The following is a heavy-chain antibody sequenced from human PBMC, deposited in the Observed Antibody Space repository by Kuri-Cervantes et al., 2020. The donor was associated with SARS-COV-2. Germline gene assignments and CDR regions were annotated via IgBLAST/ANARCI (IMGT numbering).Heavy chain of an antibody. Sequence: GSLRLSCTVSGGSISSYYWSWIRQPPGKGLEWIGYIYYSGSTNYNPSLKSRVTISVDTSKNQCSLKLSSVTAADTAVYYCARQYCGGDCYSGLYYFDYWGQGTLVTVSS. J-gene: IGHJ4*02. D-gene: IGHD2-21*02. V-gene: IGHV4-59*08. CDR1: GGSISSYY. CDR2: IYYSGST. CDR3: ARQYCGGDCYSGLYYFDY.